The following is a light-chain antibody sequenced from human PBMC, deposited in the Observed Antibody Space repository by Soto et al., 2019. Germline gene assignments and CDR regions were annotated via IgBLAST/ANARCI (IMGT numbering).Light chain of an antibody. J-gene: IGKJ1*01. CDR2: DTS. Sequence: EIVLTRSPATLSSSPGERATLSCRASQTVSSKLAWYQHKPGQAPRLLIYDTSNRATGIPARFSGSGSGTDFTLTISSLEPEDFAVHYCHQRKSWPRTFGQGTKVDIK. CDR1: QTVSSK. CDR3: HQRKSWPRT. V-gene: IGKV3-11*01.